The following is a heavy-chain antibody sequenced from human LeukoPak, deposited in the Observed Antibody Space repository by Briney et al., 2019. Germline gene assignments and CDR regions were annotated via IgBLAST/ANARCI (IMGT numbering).Heavy chain of an antibody. CDR2: ISAYNGNT. D-gene: IGHD3-10*01. V-gene: IGHV1-18*01. Sequence: ASVEVSCKASGYTFTSYGISWVRQAPGQGLEWMGWISAYNGNTNYAQKLQGRVTMTTDTSTSTAYMELRSLRSDDTAVYYCARDKRMVRGVIPPDYWGQGTLVTVSS. CDR3: ARDKRMVRGVIPPDY. CDR1: GYTFTSYG. J-gene: IGHJ4*02.